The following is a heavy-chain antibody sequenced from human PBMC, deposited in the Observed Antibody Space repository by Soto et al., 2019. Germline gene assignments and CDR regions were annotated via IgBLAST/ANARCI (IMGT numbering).Heavy chain of an antibody. J-gene: IGHJ4*02. CDR2: IIPIFGTA. Sequence: QVQLVQSGAEVKKPGSSVKVSCKASVGTFSSYAISWVRQAPGQGLEWMGGIIPIFGTANDAQKFQGRVTITADESTSPAYMQLRSLRSEDTAVYYCARPRAGSGYDFSDFDYWGQGSLVTVSS. CDR3: ARPRAGSGYDFSDFDY. V-gene: IGHV1-69*01. D-gene: IGHD5-12*01. CDR1: VGTFSSYA.